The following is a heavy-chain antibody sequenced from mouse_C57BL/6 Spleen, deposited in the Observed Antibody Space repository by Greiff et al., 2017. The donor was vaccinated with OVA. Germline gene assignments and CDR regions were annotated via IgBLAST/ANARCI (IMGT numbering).Heavy chain of an antibody. Sequence: VKLQQPGTELVKPGASVKLSCKASGYTFTSYWMHWVKQRPGQGLEWIGNINPSNGGTNYNEKFKSKATLTVDKSSSTAYMQLSSLTSEDSAVYYCARGGVTTVVASDYWGQGTTLTVSS. D-gene: IGHD1-1*01. CDR3: ARGGVTTVVASDY. J-gene: IGHJ2*01. CDR1: GYTFTSYW. CDR2: INPSNGGT. V-gene: IGHV1-53*01.